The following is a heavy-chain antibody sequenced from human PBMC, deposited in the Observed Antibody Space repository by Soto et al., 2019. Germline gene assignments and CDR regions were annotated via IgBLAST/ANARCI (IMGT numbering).Heavy chain of an antibody. CDR2: IYYSGST. CDR3: ARGNLGGVIAPFDY. V-gene: IGHV4-59*08. J-gene: IGHJ4*02. Sequence: QVQLQESGPGLVKPSETLSLTCTVSGGSISSYYWSWIRQPPGKGLEWIGYIYYSGSTNYNPSLKSRVTISVDTSKNQFSLKLSSVTAADTAVYYCARGNLGGVIAPFDYWGQGTLVTVSS. CDR1: GGSISSYY. D-gene: IGHD3-16*02.